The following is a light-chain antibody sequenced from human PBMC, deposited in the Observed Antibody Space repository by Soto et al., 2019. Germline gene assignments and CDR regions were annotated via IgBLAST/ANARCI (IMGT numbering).Light chain of an antibody. V-gene: IGKV3-11*01. Sequence: EIVLTQSPATLSLSPGERATLSCRASQSVSSYLAWYQQKPGQAPRLLIYDASNRATGVPARFSGSGSGTDLPLRIIRREPEDLAVYHCQQRSNWPLTFGGGTKVEIK. CDR1: QSVSSY. J-gene: IGKJ4*01. CDR3: QQRSNWPLT. CDR2: DAS.